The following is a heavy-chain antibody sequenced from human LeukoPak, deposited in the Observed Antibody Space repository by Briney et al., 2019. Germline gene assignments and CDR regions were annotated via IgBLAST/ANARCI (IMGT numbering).Heavy chain of an antibody. V-gene: IGHV1-18*01. J-gene: IGHJ4*02. Sequence: ASVKVSCKASGYTFTSYGISWVRQAPGQGLEWMGWISAYNGNTNYAQKLQGRVTMTTDTSTSTAYMELRSLRSDDTAVYYCARGSSSRWYYDFWSGYGKYYFDYWGQGTLVTVSS. CDR2: ISAYNGNT. D-gene: IGHD3-3*01. CDR3: ARGSSSRWYYDFWSGYGKYYFDY. CDR1: GYTFTSYG.